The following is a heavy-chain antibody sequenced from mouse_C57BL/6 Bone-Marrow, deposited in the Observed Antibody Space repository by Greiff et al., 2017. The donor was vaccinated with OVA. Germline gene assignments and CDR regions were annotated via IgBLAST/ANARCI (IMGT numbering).Heavy chain of an antibody. V-gene: IGHV1-50*01. CDR1: GYTFTSYW. CDR3: ARQGQGDAMDD. Sequence: QVQLQQPGAELVKPGASVKLSCKASGYTFTSYWMQWVKQRPGQGLEWIGEIDPSDSYTNYNQKFKGKATLTVDTSSSTAYMQLSSLTSEDSAVYYCARQGQGDAMDDWGQGTSVTVSS. CDR2: IDPSDSYT. J-gene: IGHJ4*01. D-gene: IGHD3-2*02.